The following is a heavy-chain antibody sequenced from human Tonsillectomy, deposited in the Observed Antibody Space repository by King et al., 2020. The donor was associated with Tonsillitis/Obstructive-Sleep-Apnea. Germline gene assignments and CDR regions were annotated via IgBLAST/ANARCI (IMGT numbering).Heavy chain of an antibody. J-gene: IGHJ4*02. CDR1: GFTFSNYA. Sequence: VQLVESGGGVVQPGRSLRLSCAASGFTFSNYAMHWGRQAPGTGLEWVAVISYDGSDKWVAYSVGGRFTTSRDNSKNTLYLQLDSLRTEDTAVYYCGRHKGATIPVATLDYWGQGTLVTVSS. CDR3: GRHKGATIPVATLDY. CDR2: ISYDGSDK. V-gene: IGHV3-30*01. D-gene: IGHD6-19*01.